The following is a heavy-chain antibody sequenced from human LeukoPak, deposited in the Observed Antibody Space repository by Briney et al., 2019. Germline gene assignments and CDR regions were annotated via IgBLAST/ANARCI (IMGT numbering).Heavy chain of an antibody. D-gene: IGHD4-11*01. V-gene: IGHV3-30*03. J-gene: IGHJ4*02. CDR2: ITYDGSNK. Sequence: GGSLRLSCAASGFNFRKYGIHWVRQAPGKGLEWVAVITYDGSNKYYADSVKGRFTISRDDSKNTLYPQMNSLRAEDTAVYYCARGDYSTLYYFDYWGQGALVTVSS. CDR1: GFNFRKYG. CDR3: ARGDYSTLYYFDY.